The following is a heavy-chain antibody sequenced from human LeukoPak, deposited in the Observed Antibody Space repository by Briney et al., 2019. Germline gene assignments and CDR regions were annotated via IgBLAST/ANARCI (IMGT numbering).Heavy chain of an antibody. CDR1: GFTFRSYA. D-gene: IGHD3-22*01. Sequence: PGGSLRPSCAASGFTFRSYAMSWVRQAPGKGLEWVSGISGSGGSTYYADSAKGRFTISRDNSKNALYLQMNSLRAEDTAVYYCASYDSSGYYQYFDYWGQGTLVTVSS. CDR2: ISGSGGST. J-gene: IGHJ4*02. CDR3: ASYDSSGYYQYFDY. V-gene: IGHV3-23*01.